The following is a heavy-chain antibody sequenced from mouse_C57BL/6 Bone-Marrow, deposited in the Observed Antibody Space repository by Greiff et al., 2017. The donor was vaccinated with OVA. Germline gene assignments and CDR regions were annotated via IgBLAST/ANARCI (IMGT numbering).Heavy chain of an antibody. D-gene: IGHD4-1*01. CDR3: TPLGRGYFDV. CDR2: IDPEDGDT. CDR1: GFNIKDYY. V-gene: IGHV14-1*01. J-gene: IGHJ1*03. Sequence: EVKLQESGAELVRPGASVKLSCTASGFNIKDYYMHWVKQRPEQGLEWIGRIDPEDGDTEYAPKFQGKATMTADTSSHTAYLQLSSLTSEDTAVYYCTPLGRGYFDVWGTGTTVTVSS.